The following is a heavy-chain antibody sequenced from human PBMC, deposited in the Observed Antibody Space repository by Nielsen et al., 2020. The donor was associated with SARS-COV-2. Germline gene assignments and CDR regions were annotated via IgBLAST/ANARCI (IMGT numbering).Heavy chain of an antibody. CDR1: GDSIYSSPYY. J-gene: IGHJ3*02. CDR3: ARSGYSSNYYSFHAFDI. V-gene: IGHV4-39*01. D-gene: IGHD1-26*01. Sequence: SETLSLTCTVSGDSIYSSPYYWGWIRQPPGKGLEWIGSIHYSGGTYYNPSLRSRVTISVDTSKNQFSLKLSSVTAADTALYYCARSGYSSNYYSFHAFDIWGQGTMVTVSS. CDR2: IHYSGGT.